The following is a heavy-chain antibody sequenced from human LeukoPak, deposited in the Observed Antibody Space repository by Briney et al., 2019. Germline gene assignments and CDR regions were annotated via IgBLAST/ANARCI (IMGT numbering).Heavy chain of an antibody. CDR2: ISSSSSYI. V-gene: IGHV3-21*01. CDR1: GFTFSSYS. D-gene: IGHD3-22*01. CDR3: ARDTGKTYYYDSSGYYY. Sequence: PGGSLRLSCAASGFTFSSYSMNWVRQAPGKGLEWVSSISSSSSYIYYADSVKGRFTISRDNAKNSLYLQMNSLRAEDTAVYYCARDTGKTYYYDSSGYYYWGQGTLVTVSS. J-gene: IGHJ4*02.